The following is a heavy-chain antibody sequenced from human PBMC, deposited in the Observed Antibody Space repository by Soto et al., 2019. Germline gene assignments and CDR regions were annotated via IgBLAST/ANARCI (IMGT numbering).Heavy chain of an antibody. J-gene: IGHJ4*02. V-gene: IGHV4-4*07. CDR3: ARDRIIGTSYTDY. Sequence: PSETLSLTCTVSSDSINSFYCAWTRKPAGKGLEWIGRIHSSGTTNYNPSLSSRVTMSVDPSKNQFSLRLTSVTAADTAVYYCARDRIIGTSYTDYWGQGILVTVSS. D-gene: IGHD1-7*01. CDR2: IHSSGTT. CDR1: SDSINSFY.